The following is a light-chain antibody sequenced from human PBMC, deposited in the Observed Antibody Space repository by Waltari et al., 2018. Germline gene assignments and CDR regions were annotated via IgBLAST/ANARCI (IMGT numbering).Light chain of an antibody. CDR3: SSYTSSRV. CDR2: DVS. J-gene: IGLJ1*01. CDR1: SRDVGGYNY. V-gene: IGLV2-14*01. Sequence: QSALTQPASVSGSPGQSITISCTGTSRDVGGYNYVSWYQQHPGKAPKLMIYDVSKRPSGVSNRFSGSKSGNTASLTISGLQAEDEADYYCSSYTSSRVFGTGTKVTVL.